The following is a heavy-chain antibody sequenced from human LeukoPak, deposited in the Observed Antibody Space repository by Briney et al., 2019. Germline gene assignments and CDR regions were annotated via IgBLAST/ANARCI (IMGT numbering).Heavy chain of an antibody. CDR3: AELGITMIGGV. CDR2: ISSSGSTI. CDR1: GFTFSSYE. D-gene: IGHD3-10*02. Sequence: SGGSLRLPCAASGFTFSSYEMNWVRQAPGKGLAWVSYISSSGSTIYYADSVKGRFTISRDNAKNSLYLQMNSLRAEDTAVYYCAELGITMIGGVWGKGTTVTISS. V-gene: IGHV3-48*03. J-gene: IGHJ6*04.